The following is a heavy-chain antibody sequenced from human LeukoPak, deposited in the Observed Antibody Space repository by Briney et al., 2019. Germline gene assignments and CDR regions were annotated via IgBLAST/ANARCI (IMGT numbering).Heavy chain of an antibody. J-gene: IGHJ5*02. CDR1: GFTFSSYA. D-gene: IGHD3-9*01. CDR3: AKMRGDILTGYYRGWFDP. Sequence: GGSLRLSCAASGFTFSSYAMSWVRQAPGKGLEWVSSISGSGGSTYYADSVKGRFTLPRDNPKNTLYLQMNSLRAEDPAVYYCAKMRGDILTGYYRGWFDPWGQGTLVTVSS. V-gene: IGHV3-23*01. CDR2: ISGSGGST.